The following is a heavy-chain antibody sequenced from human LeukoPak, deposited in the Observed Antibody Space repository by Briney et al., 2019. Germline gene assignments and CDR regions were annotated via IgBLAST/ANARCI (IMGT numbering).Heavy chain of an antibody. CDR3: ARARRYQLPNWFDP. CDR2: ISAYNGNT. D-gene: IGHD2-2*01. CDR1: GYTFTSYG. J-gene: IGHJ5*02. Sequence: GASVKVSCKASGYTFTSYGISWVRQAPGQGLEWMGWISAYNGNTNYAQKLQGRATMTTDTSTSTAYMELRSLRSDDTAVYYCARARRYQLPNWFDPWGQGTLVTVSS. V-gene: IGHV1-18*01.